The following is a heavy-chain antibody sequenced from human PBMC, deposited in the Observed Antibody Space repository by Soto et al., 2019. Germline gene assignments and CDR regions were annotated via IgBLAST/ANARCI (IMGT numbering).Heavy chain of an antibody. CDR1: GFTFSSYG. CDR3: AKVRCSSTSCSESFDY. J-gene: IGHJ4*02. CDR2: IPYDGSNK. V-gene: IGHV3-30*18. Sequence: GGSLRLSCAASGFTFSSYGMHWVRQAPGKGLEWVAVIPYDGSNKYYADSVKGRFTISRDNSKNTLYLQMNSLRAEDTAVYYCAKVRCSSTSCSESFDYWGQGTLVTVSS. D-gene: IGHD2-2*01.